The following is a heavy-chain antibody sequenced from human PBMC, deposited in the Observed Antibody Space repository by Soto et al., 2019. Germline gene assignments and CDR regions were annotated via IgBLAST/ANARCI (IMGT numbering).Heavy chain of an antibody. Sequence: QVQLVESGGGVVQPGTSLRLSCAASRLTFSTYDMHWVRQAPGKGLEWVALIWSDASREFYADYVKGRFSISRDNYKYTLFLQKKGRRVEDTAVYYCAGEPRGGVYDMDVGGQGTTVTVSS. CDR2: IWSDASRE. J-gene: IGHJ6*02. CDR1: RLTFSTYD. D-gene: IGHD3-16*01. V-gene: IGHV3-33*01. CDR3: AGEPRGGVYDMDV.